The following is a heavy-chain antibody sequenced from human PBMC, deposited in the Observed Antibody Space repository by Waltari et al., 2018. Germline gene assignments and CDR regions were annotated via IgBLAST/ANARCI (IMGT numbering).Heavy chain of an antibody. Sequence: QVQLVESGGGLVKPGGSLRLSCAASGFIFSDYYMSWIRQAPGKGLEWVSHISSSGSSIHYADSVKGRVTISRDNSKNSLYLQMNSLRAEDTAVYYCARSRGYNGYDLDYWGQGTLVTVSS. CDR2: ISSSGSSI. J-gene: IGHJ4*02. V-gene: IGHV3-11*01. D-gene: IGHD5-12*01. CDR3: ARSRGYNGYDLDY. CDR1: GFIFSDYY.